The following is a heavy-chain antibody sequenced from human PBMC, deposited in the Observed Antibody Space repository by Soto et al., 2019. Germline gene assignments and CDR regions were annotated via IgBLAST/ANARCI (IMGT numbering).Heavy chain of an antibody. CDR2: INAGNGNT. V-gene: IGHV1-3*05. CDR3: ARSIVVVTALDY. J-gene: IGHJ4*02. CDR1: GYTFTSYA. D-gene: IGHD2-21*02. Sequence: QVQLVQSGAEEKKPGASVKVSCKASGYTFTSYAMHWVRQAPGQRREWMGWINAGNGNTKYSQKFQGRVTITRDTSASTAYMELSSLGSEDTAVYYCARSIVVVTALDYWGQGTLVTVSS.